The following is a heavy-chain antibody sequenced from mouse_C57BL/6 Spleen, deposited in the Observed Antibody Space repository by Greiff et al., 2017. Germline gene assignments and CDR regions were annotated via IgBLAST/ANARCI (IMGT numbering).Heavy chain of an antibody. D-gene: IGHD1-1*01. CDR2: INPNNGGT. CDR1: GYTFTDYY. Sequence: EVMLQQSGPELVKPGASVKISCKASGYTFTDYYMNWVKQSHGKSLEWIGDINPNNGGTSYNQKFKGKATLTVDKSSSTAYMELRSLTSEDSAVYYCARSDYYGSTPVGYFDVWGTGTTVTVSS. CDR3: ARSDYYGSTPVGYFDV. V-gene: IGHV1-26*01. J-gene: IGHJ1*03.